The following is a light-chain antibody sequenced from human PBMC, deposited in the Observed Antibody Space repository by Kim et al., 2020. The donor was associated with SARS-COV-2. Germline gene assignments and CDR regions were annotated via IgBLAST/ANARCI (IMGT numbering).Light chain of an antibody. CDR2: DVT. Sequence: QSALTQPRSVSGSPGQSVTISCTGTSSDVGAYNYVSWFQQHPGKAPKLVIYDVTKRPSGVPDRFSGSKSDNTASLTISGLQAEDEADYYCCSHAGSYTWVFGGGTKLTVL. J-gene: IGLJ3*02. CDR3: CSHAGSYTWV. V-gene: IGLV2-11*01. CDR1: SSDVGAYNY.